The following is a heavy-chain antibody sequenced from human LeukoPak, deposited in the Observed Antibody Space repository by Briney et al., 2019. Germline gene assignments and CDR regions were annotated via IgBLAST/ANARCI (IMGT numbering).Heavy chain of an antibody. CDR2: INHSGST. CDR1: GGCFSGYY. J-gene: IGHJ5*02. Sequence: SETLSLTCAVYGGCFSGYYWSWIRQPPGKGLEWIGEINHSGSTNYKPSLKSRVTISVDTSKNQFSLKLSSVTAADTAVYYCARGGPGYYYGSGSYFWSWFDPWGQGTLVTVSS. V-gene: IGHV4-34*01. D-gene: IGHD3-10*01. CDR3: ARGGPGYYYGSGSYFWSWFDP.